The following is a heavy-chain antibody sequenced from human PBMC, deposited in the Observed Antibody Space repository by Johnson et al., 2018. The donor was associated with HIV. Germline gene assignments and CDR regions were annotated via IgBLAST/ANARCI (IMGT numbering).Heavy chain of an antibody. V-gene: IGHV3-33*05. CDR1: GFTFSSYG. CDR3: AKEDGYSYGSDAFDI. CDR2: ISYDGSNK. D-gene: IGHD5-18*01. Sequence: QVQLVESGGGVVQPGRSLRLSCAASGFTFSSYGMHWVRQAPGKGLEWVAVISYDGSNKYYADSVKGRFTISRDNSKNTLYLQMNSLRAEDTAVYYCAKEDGYSYGSDAFDIWGQGTMVTVSS. J-gene: IGHJ3*02.